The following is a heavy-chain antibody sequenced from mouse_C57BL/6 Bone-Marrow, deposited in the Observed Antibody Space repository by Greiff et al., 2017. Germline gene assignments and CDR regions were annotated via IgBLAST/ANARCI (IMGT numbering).Heavy chain of an antibody. Sequence: EVQLQQSGTVLARPGASVKMSCKTSGYTFTSYWMHWVKQRPGQGLEWIGAIYPGNSDTSYNQKFKGKAKLTAVTSASTAYMELSSLTNEDSAVYYCTRVTTVVARYYFDYWGQGTTLTVSS. CDR2: IYPGNSDT. CDR1: GYTFTSYW. D-gene: IGHD1-1*01. J-gene: IGHJ2*01. V-gene: IGHV1-5*01. CDR3: TRVTTVVARYYFDY.